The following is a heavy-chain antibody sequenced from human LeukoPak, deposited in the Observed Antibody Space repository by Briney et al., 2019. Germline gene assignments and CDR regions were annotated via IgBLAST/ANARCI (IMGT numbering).Heavy chain of an antibody. V-gene: IGHV3-74*01. D-gene: IGHD5-18*01. CDR3: ARSDRGYSYGPFDY. CDR2: INSDGSST. Sequence: GGSLRLSCAASGFTFSSYWMHWARQAPGKGLVWVSRINSDGSSTSYADSVEGRFTISRDSAKNTLYLQMNSLRAEDTAVYYCARSDRGYSYGPFDYWGQGTLVTVSS. CDR1: GFTFSSYW. J-gene: IGHJ4*02.